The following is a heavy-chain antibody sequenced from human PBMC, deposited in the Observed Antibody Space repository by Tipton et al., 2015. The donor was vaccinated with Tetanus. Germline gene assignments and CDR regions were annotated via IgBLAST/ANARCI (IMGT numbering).Heavy chain of an antibody. CDR1: GFIFSSYT. CDR2: IKQDGRER. J-gene: IGHJ3*02. D-gene: IGHD2-15*01. CDR3: SRDPNVDVVVVEPYDAFDI. V-gene: IGHV3-7*03. Sequence: SLRLYCAVSGFIFSSYTMNWVRLVPGKGLEWVASIKQDGRERYYVDSVKGRFTISRDNAKNSLFLQMTSLRAEDTAMYYCSRDPNVDVVVVEPYDAFDIWGQGTMVTVSS.